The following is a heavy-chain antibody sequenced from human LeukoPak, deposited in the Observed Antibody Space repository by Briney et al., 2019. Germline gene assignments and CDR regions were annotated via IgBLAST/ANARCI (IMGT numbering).Heavy chain of an antibody. CDR2: IRYNGNNQ. V-gene: IGHV3-30*02. J-gene: IGHJ6*03. CDR1: GLTFSSYG. CDR3: AKDSAFYYIDV. D-gene: IGHD3-10*01. Sequence: GGSLRLSCVASGLTFSSYGMHWVRQAPGKGLEWVAFIRYNGNNQYYADSVKGRFTISRDNSKNTLYLQMNSLKGDDTAVYYCAKDSAFYYIDVWGKGTTVIISS.